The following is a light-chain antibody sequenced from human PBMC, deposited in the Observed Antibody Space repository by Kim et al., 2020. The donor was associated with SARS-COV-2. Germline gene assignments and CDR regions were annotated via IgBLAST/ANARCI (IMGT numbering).Light chain of an antibody. CDR1: SSDVGGYNY. CDR3: SSYTSHTTLV. J-gene: IGLJ3*02. CDR2: DVS. V-gene: IGLV2-14*04. Sequence: GQSITISCPGTSSDVGGYNYVSWYQQHLGKVPKLMIYDVSKRPSGVSNRFSGSKSGNTASMTISGLQAEDEADYYCSSYTSHTTLVFGGGTQLTVL.